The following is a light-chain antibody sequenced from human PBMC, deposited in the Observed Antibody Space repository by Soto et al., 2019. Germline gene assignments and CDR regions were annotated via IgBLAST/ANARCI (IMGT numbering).Light chain of an antibody. CDR1: SSDVGAYNY. CDR2: EVA. Sequence: QSVLTQPASVSGSPGQSITISCTGTSSDVGAYNYVSWYQQRPGKAPQLIIYEVAKRPSGVPARFSGSQSGDTASLTISGLQAEDEADYYCCSRLFGGGTKLTVL. CDR3: CSRL. V-gene: IGLV2-14*01. J-gene: IGLJ2*01.